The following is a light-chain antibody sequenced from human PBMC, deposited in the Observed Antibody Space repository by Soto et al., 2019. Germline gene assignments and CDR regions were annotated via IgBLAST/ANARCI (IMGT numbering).Light chain of an antibody. CDR3: QQYNNWRPQT. CDR2: GAS. CDR1: QSVSSN. V-gene: IGKV3-15*01. J-gene: IGKJ1*01. Sequence: EIVMTQSPATLSVSPGERATLSCRASQSVSSNLAWYQQKPGQAPRLLIYGASTRATGIPARFSGSGSVTDFNLTISSLQSEDFVVYYGQQYNNWRPQTFGQGTKVEIK.